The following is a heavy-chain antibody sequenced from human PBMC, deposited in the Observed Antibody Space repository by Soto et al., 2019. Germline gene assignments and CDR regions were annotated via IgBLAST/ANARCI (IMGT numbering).Heavy chain of an antibody. CDR3: TRRAVTTYHFFDY. D-gene: IGHD1-1*01. CDR1: GFTFSSVD. J-gene: IGHJ4*02. CDR2: THRASTYI. V-gene: IGHV3-21*06. Sequence: VGSRRLSCATSGFTFSSVDMDWVRQAQGKGPACVSSTHRASTYIYHADSVRGRFTISRDNGKSPLYLQVNSLRLDNPAAYYCTRRAVTTYHFFDYWRQGSLVTVSS.